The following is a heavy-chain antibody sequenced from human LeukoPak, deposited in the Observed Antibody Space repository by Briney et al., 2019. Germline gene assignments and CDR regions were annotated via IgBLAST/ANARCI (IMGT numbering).Heavy chain of an antibody. Sequence: GGSLRLSCAASGFTFSSCAMSWVRQAPGKGLEWVSAISGSGGSTYYADSVKGRFTISRDNSKNTLYLQMNSLRAEDTAVYYCAKDTCSSTSCYNWFDPWGQGTLVTVSS. J-gene: IGHJ5*02. CDR1: GFTFSSCA. CDR3: AKDTCSSTSCYNWFDP. V-gene: IGHV3-23*01. D-gene: IGHD2-2*01. CDR2: ISGSGGST.